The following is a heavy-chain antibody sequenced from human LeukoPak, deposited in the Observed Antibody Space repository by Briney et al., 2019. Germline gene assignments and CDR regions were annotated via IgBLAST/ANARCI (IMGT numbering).Heavy chain of an antibody. V-gene: IGHV4-30-2*01. J-gene: IGHJ4*02. Sequence: SETLSLTCAVSGGSISNGGYSWSWIRQPPGKGLEWIGYIYHSGSTYYNPSLKSRVTISVDRSKNQFSLKLSSVTAADTAVYYCASIPADTVTTSPGDYWGQGTLVTVSS. CDR3: ASIPADTVTTSPGDY. D-gene: IGHD4-11*01. CDR1: GGSISNGGYS. CDR2: IYHSGST.